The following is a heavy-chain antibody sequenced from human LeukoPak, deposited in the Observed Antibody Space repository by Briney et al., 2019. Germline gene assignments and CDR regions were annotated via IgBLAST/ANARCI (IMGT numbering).Heavy chain of an antibody. CDR2: IIPILGIA. CDR1: GGTFSSYA. J-gene: IGHJ4*02. D-gene: IGHD3-10*01. Sequence: SVKVSCKASGGTFSSYAISWVRQAPGQGLEWMGRIIPILGIANYAQKFQGRVTITADKSTSTAYMELSSLRSEDTAVYYCARDLLVRGVMGPCVYWGQGTLVTVSS. V-gene: IGHV1-69*04. CDR3: ARDLLVRGVMGPCVY.